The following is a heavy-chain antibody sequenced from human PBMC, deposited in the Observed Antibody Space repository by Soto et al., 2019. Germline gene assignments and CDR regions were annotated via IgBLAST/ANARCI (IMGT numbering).Heavy chain of an antibody. Sequence: ASVKVSCKASGKSFSNYAIHWVRQAPGQGLEWMGWINVGRGNLKYSERFQGKVTLTRDASASTAFMELSGLTSEDTAVYYRAGDEDDYSSSWGRFDFWGQGTPVTVSS. D-gene: IGHD6-13*01. J-gene: IGHJ4*02. CDR3: AGDEDDYSSSWGRFDF. CDR1: GKSFSNYA. CDR2: INVGRGNL. V-gene: IGHV1-3*01.